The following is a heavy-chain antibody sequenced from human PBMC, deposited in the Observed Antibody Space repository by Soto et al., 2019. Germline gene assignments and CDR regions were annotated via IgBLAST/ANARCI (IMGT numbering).Heavy chain of an antibody. CDR2: IYSGGTT. Sequence: EVQLVESGGGLVQPGGSLRLSCAGSALTASKNYMSWVRQPPGKGLEWVSVIYSGGTTYYADSVKDRFSISRDNSKSTLYLQMDNLRAWDTAVYYCARGGSGSDWDYYGMDVWGQGTRVTVSS. J-gene: IGHJ6*02. V-gene: IGHV3-66*01. CDR3: ARGGSGSDWDYYGMDV. CDR1: ALTASKNY. D-gene: IGHD3-10*01.